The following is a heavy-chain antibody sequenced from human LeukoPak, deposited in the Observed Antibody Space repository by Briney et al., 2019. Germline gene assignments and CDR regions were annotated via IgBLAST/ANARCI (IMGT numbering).Heavy chain of an antibody. V-gene: IGHV4-31*03. CDR1: GGSISSGGYY. Sequence: SETLSLTCTVSGGSISSGGYYWSWIRQHPGKGLEWIGYIYYSGSTYYNPSLKSRVTISVDTSKNQFSLKLSSVTAADTAVYYCARDKGGYYNYFDYWGQGTLVTVSS. CDR2: IYYSGST. CDR3: ARDKGGYYNYFDY. D-gene: IGHD3-22*01. J-gene: IGHJ4*02.